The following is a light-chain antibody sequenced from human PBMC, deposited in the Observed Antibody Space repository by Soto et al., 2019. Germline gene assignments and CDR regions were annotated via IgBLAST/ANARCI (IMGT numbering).Light chain of an antibody. CDR2: GDH. Sequence: VLTQPPSVSGVPGQTVTISCTGSSSNIGATSDVHWYQQLPGAGPKLLISGDHPRPSGVPGRFSGSTSGTSASLVITRLQTEDESDYYCQSDASSTSLTRYGFGTGTKVTV. V-gene: IGLV1-40*01. CDR3: QSDASSTSLTRYG. J-gene: IGLJ1*01. CDR1: SSNIGATSD.